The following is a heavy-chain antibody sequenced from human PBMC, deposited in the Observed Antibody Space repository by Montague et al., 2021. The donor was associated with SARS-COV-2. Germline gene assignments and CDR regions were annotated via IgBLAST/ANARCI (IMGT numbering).Heavy chain of an antibody. CDR3: ARGLLSVSMIVVVFTSASYYFDY. V-gene: IGHV4-34*01. J-gene: IGHJ4*02. D-gene: IGHD3-22*01. CDR2: IKQSGST. CDR1: GGSFGDDY. Sequence: SETLSLTCAVSGGSFGDDYWSWIRQPPGKGLEWIGDIKQSGSTNXNPSLKSRVTISVDTSKNQFSLKVTSVTAADTAVYFCARGLLSVSMIVVVFTSASYYFDYWGQGAQVTVSS.